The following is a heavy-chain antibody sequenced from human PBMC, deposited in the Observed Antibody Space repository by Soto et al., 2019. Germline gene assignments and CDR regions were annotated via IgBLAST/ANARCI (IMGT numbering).Heavy chain of an antibody. D-gene: IGHD3-3*01. CDR3: AREEADYDFWSGYYPDGGYWFDP. J-gene: IGHJ5*02. CDR2: MIPILGIA. CDR1: GGTFSSYT. Sequence: QVQLVQSGAEVKKPGSSVKVSCKASGGTFSSYTISWVRQAPGQGLEWTGRMIPILGIANYAQKFQGRVTITADKSTSTAYMELSSLRSEDTAVYYCAREEADYDFWSGYYPDGGYWFDPWGQGTLVTVSS. V-gene: IGHV1-69*08.